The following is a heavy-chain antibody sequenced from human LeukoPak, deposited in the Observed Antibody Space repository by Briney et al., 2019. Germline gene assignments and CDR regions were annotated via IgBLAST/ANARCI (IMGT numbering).Heavy chain of an antibody. CDR2: INGDGSTT. CDR1: GFTFSSYW. Sequence: GGSLRLSCAASGFTFSSYWMHWVRQAPGKGLVWVSRINGDGSTTTYAGSVKGRFTTSRDNAKNTLYLQMSSLRAKDTAVYYCARAVAGTNALDIWGQGTLVTVSS. V-gene: IGHV3-74*01. D-gene: IGHD6-19*01. J-gene: IGHJ3*02. CDR3: ARAVAGTNALDI.